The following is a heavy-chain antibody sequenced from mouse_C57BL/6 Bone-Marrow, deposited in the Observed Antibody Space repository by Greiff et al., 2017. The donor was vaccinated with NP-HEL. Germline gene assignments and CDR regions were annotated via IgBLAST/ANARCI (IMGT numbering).Heavy chain of an antibody. V-gene: IGHV3-6*01. D-gene: IGHD2-4*01. CDR3: ATYDYDGGGYFDY. Sequence: DVKLQESGPGLVKPSQSLSLTCSVTGYSITSGYYWNWIRQFPGNKLEWMGYISYDGSNNYNPSLKNRISITRDTSKNQFFLKLNSVTTEDTATYYCATYDYDGGGYFDYWGQGTTLTVSS. CDR1: GYSITSGYY. J-gene: IGHJ2*01. CDR2: ISYDGSN.